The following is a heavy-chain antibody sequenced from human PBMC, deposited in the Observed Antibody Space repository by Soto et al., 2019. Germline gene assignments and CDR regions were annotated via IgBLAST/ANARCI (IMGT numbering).Heavy chain of an antibody. V-gene: IGHV3-23*01. J-gene: IGHJ6*03. CDR1: GFTFSSYA. CDR2: ISGSGGST. D-gene: IGHD6-13*01. CDR3: AKDTEFHSSSWYDYYYYMDV. Sequence: PGGSLRLSCAASGFTFSSYAMSWVRQAPGKGLEWVSAISGSGGSTYYADSVKGRFTISRDNSKNTLYLQMNSLRAEDTAVYYCAKDTEFHSSSWYDYYYYMDVWGKGTTVTVSS.